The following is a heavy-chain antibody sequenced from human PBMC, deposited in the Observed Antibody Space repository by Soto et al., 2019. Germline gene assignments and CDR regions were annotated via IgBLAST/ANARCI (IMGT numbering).Heavy chain of an antibody. CDR1: GVTFSSYA. J-gene: IGHJ4*02. V-gene: IGHV3-23*01. D-gene: IGHD3-3*01. CDR3: AKTPRITIFGVVTPTFDY. CDR2: ISGSGGST. Sequence: GGSLRLSCAASGVTFSSYAMSWVRQAPEKGLEWVSAISGSGGSTYYADSVKGRFTISRDNSKNTLYLQMNSLRAEDTAVYYSAKTPRITIFGVVTPTFDYWGQGTLVTVAS.